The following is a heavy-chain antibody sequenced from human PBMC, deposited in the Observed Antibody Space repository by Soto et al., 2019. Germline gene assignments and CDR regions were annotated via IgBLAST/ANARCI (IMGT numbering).Heavy chain of an antibody. CDR1: GFTFSSYW. D-gene: IGHD2-2*01. CDR3: AKSLSAIPGDS. Sequence: GGSLRLSCAAAGFTFSSYWMSWVRQGPGKGPEWVANIKQDGSEKYYVDSVKGRFTISRDNAKNSLYLQMTSLRAEDTAVYHCAKSLSAIPGDSWGQGTLVTVSS. V-gene: IGHV3-7*05. J-gene: IGHJ4*02. CDR2: IKQDGSEK.